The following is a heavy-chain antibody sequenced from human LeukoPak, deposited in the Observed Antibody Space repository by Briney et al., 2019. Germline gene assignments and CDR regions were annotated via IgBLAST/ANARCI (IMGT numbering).Heavy chain of an antibody. CDR2: IKSKTVGGTT. V-gene: IGHV3-15*01. CDR3: ARGSYGGNSELDY. CDR1: GFTLSNAW. D-gene: IGHD4-17*01. J-gene: IGHJ4*02. Sequence: GGSLRLSCAASGFTLSNAWMSWVRQAPGKGLEWVGRIKSKTVGGTTDYAAPVKGRFTISRDDSKNTLYLQMNSLKTEDTAVYYCARGSYGGNSELDYWGQGTLVTVSS.